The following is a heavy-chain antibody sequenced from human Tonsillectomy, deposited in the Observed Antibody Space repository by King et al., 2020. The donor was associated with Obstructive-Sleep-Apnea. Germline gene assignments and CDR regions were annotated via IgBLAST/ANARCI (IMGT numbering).Heavy chain of an antibody. D-gene: IGHD2-2*01. CDR1: GYTFTGYY. Sequence: VQLVESGAEVKKPGASVKVSCKASGYTFTGYYMHWVRQAPGQGLEWMGWINPNRCGTNYAQKFQGRVTMSRDTSISPAYMELSRLRSDDTAVYYCARDLGYCSSTSCYNWFDPWGQGTLVTVSS. CDR2: INPNRCGT. CDR3: ARDLGYCSSTSCYNWFDP. V-gene: IGHV1-2*02. J-gene: IGHJ5*02.